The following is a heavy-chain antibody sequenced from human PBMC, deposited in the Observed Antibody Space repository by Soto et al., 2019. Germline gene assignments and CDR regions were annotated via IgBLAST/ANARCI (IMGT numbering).Heavy chain of an antibody. CDR1: GYTFTSYY. CDR2: INPSGGST. D-gene: IGHD2-2*01. CDR3: AGEPGYRSTDYYYGMDF. J-gene: IGHJ6*02. Sequence: GSSVKVSCKASGYTFTSYYMHWVRHAPGQGLEWMGIINPSGGSTSYAQKFQGRVTMTRDTSTSTVYMELSSLRSEDTAVYYCAGEPGYRSTDYYYGMDFWGQGTTVTVSS. V-gene: IGHV1-46*01.